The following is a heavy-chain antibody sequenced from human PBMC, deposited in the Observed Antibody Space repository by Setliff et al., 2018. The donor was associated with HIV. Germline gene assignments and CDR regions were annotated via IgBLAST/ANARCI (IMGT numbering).Heavy chain of an antibody. D-gene: IGHD3-10*01. Sequence: PGGSLRLSCAASGFTFSDHYMDWVRQAPGKGLEWVGRTRNKVNSYTTEYAASVKGRFTISRDDSKNSLYMQMNSRKTEDTAVYYCARGRLLWSGSYYYYYMDVWGKGTTVTVSS. V-gene: IGHV3-72*01. CDR1: GFTFSDHY. J-gene: IGHJ6*03. CDR3: ARGRLLWSGSYYYYYMDV. CDR2: TRNKVNSYTT.